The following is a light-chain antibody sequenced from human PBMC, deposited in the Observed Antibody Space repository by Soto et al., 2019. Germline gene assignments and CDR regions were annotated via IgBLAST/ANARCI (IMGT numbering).Light chain of an antibody. Sequence: QSVLTQPPPASGTPGQRVTLSCSGSSSNIGSNTVNWYQQLPGTAPKLLIYRNNQRPSGVPDRFSGSKSGTSASLAISGLRSEDEADYYCAAWDDSLSVFYVFGTGTKVTVL. CDR2: RNN. V-gene: IGLV1-47*01. CDR3: AAWDDSLSVFYV. J-gene: IGLJ1*01. CDR1: SSNIGSNT.